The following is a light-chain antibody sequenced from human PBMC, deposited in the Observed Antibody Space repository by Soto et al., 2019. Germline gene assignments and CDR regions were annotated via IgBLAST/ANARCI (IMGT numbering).Light chain of an antibody. V-gene: IGKV1D-13*01. Sequence: AIQLTQAPSSLSASVGDRVTISCRTSQDISSALAWYQQRPGKPPKLLPSDASSLESGVPSRFSGSGSGTGFTLTISSLQPEDFATYYCQQFNDFPGTFGQGTTLEIK. CDR2: DAS. J-gene: IGKJ2*01. CDR1: QDISSA. CDR3: QQFNDFPGT.